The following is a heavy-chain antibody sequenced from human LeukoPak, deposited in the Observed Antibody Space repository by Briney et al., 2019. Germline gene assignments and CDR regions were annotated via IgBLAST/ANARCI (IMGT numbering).Heavy chain of an antibody. V-gene: IGHV1-3*01. D-gene: IGHD7-27*01. CDR2: INAGNGDT. CDR1: GYTFISYA. Sequence: ASVKVSCKASGYTFISYAMHWVRQAPGQRLEWMGWINAGNGDTKYSQKFQGRVTIIRDTSASTAYMELSRLRSDDTAVYYCAREATGEYYFDYWGQGTLVTVSS. CDR3: AREATGEYYFDY. J-gene: IGHJ4*02.